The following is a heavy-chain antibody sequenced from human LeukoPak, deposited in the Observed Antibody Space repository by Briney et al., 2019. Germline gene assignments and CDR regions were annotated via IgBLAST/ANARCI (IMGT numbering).Heavy chain of an antibody. D-gene: IGHD1-26*01. Sequence: PGGAPGLSPVVSGVPFSRYLKRGGPQAPRKGRGGGANIKQDGSEKYYVDSVTGRFTISRDNAKNSLYLQMNSLRAEDTAMYYCVRDDSRYSGSPGYWGQGTLVTVSS. CDR3: VRDDSRYSGSPGY. CDR2: IKQDGSEK. J-gene: IGHJ4*02. CDR1: GVPFSRYL. V-gene: IGHV3-7*01.